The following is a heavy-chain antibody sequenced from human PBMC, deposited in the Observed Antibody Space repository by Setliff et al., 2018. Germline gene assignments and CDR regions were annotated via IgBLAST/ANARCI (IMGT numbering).Heavy chain of an antibody. CDR2: INPNSGGT. CDR3: AASVGGAPYYYGLDV. Sequence: GSVKVSCKTSAYSFTDYYIQWVRQAPGQGLEWMGWINPNSGGTKYSPKFQGRVAMTRDTSVTTAFLELSGLTYDDTAVYYCAASVGGAPYYYGLDVWGQGTTVTVSS. D-gene: IGHD2-15*01. V-gene: IGHV1-2*02. CDR1: AYSFTDYY. J-gene: IGHJ6*02.